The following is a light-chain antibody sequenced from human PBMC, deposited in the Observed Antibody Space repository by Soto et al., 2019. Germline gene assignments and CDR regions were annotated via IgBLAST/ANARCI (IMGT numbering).Light chain of an antibody. CDR1: QSIGSW. CDR2: DAS. Sequence: DIQMTQSPSSLSASVGDRVTISCRASQSIGSWLAWYQQKPGKAPKLLICDASSLESGVPSRFSGSGSGTEFTLTINSLQPDDFAPYSCLQYNTYRALGPGTNLEI. J-gene: IGKJ1*01. CDR3: LQYNTYRA. V-gene: IGKV1-5*01.